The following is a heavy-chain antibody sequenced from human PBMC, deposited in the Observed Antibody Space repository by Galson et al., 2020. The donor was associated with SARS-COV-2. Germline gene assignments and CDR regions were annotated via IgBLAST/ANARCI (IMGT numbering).Heavy chain of an antibody. CDR1: GFTVSSNY. D-gene: IGHD1-20*01. Sequence: LSLTCAASGFTVSSNYMSWVRQAPGKGLEWVPVIYSGGSTYYADSVKGRFTISRDNSKNTLYLQMNSLRAEDTAVYYCARVVSDAFDPWGQGTLVTVSS. CDR2: IYSGGST. V-gene: IGHV3-53*01. J-gene: IGHJ5*02. CDR3: ARVVSDAFDP.